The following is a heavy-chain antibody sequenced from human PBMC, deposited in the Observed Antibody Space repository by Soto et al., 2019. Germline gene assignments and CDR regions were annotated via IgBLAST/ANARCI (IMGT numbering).Heavy chain of an antibody. CDR1: GFTFSSYS. V-gene: IGHV3-21*01. J-gene: IGHJ6*02. Sequence: GGSLRLSCAAPGFTFSSYSMNWVRQAPGKGLEWVSSISSSSSYIYYADSVKGRFTISRDNAKNSLYLQMNSLRAEDTAVYYCARDRMAEYYYGMDVWGQGTTVTVSS. CDR2: ISSSSSYI. D-gene: IGHD2-8*01. CDR3: ARDRMAEYYYGMDV.